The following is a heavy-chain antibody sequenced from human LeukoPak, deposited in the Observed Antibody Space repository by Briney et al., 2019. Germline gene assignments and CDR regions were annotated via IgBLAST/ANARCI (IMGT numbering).Heavy chain of an antibody. CDR1: GFTFSSYS. J-gene: IGHJ3*02. CDR2: IRSKAYGGTT. Sequence: PGGSLRLSCAASGFTFSSYSMNWVRQAPGKGLEWVGFIRSKAYGGTTEYAASVKGRFTISRDDSKSIAYLQMNSLKTEDTAVYYCTRFNWGSDDAFDIWGQGTMVTVSS. D-gene: IGHD7-27*01. V-gene: IGHV3-49*04. CDR3: TRFNWGSDDAFDI.